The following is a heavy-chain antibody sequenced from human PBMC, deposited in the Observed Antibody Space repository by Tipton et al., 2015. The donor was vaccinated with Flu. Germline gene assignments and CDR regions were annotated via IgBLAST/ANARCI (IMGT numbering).Heavy chain of an antibody. D-gene: IGHD2/OR15-2a*01. CDR1: KNTFISYW. V-gene: IGHV5-51*01. Sequence: VQLVQSGAEVKKPGESLKISCEDSKNTFISYWVGWVRQMPGKGLEWMGIIYPGDLDTRYSPSFEGQVTISADKSVTTAYLQWSSLKASDTAIYYCARQDCNSGTRYIDYWGQGTLVTVSS. J-gene: IGHJ4*03. CDR2: IYPGDLDT. CDR3: ARQDCNSGTRYIDY.